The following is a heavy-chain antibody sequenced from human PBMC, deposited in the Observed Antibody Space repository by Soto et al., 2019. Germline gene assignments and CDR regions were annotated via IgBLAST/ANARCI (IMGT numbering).Heavy chain of an antibody. CDR3: AKSRVAAIVLMVSDA. CDR2: ISGSGGST. Sequence: GGSLRLSCAASGFTFSSYAMSWVRQAPGKGLEWVSAISGSGGSTYYADSVKGRFTISRDNSKNTLYLQMNSLRAEDTAVYYCAKSRVAAIVLMVSDAWGQGTLVTVSS. J-gene: IGHJ5*02. D-gene: IGHD2-8*01. CDR1: GFTFSSYA. V-gene: IGHV3-23*01.